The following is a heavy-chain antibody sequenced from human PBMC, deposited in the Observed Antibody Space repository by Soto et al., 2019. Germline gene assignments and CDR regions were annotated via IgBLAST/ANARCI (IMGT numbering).Heavy chain of an antibody. CDR1: GGSISTSDYT. J-gene: IGHJ6*02. D-gene: IGHD3-3*01. Sequence: SETLSLTCAVSGGSISTSDYTWSWIRQPPGRGLEWIGSVYHSGATHYMPSLKNRLTMSLDKSKNQFSLDLTSVTAADTAVYYCVRERTIFGVAPGGGVDVWGQGTTVTVSS. CDR3: VRERTIFGVAPGGGVDV. V-gene: IGHV4-30-2*01. CDR2: VYHSGAT.